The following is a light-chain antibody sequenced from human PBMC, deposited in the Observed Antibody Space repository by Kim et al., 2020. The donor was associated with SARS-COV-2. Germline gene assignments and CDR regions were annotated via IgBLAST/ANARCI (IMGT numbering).Light chain of an antibody. V-gene: IGKV4-1*01. Sequence: ATINCKSSQCVLYSSNNKNYLAWYQQKPGQPPKLLIYWATTRESGVPDRFSGSGAGTDFTLTISSLQAEDVAVYYCQQYYSTPWTFGQGTKV. J-gene: IGKJ1*01. CDR2: WAT. CDR1: QCVLYSSNNKNY. CDR3: QQYYSTPWT.